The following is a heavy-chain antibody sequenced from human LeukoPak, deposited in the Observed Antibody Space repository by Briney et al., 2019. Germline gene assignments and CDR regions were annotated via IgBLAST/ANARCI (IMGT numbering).Heavy chain of an antibody. CDR3: ARGYSGYDPLDY. V-gene: IGHV4-34*01. CDR1: GGSFSGYY. D-gene: IGHD5-12*01. Sequence: SETLSLTCAVSGGSFSGYYWSWIRQPPGKGLEWIGEINHSGSTNYNPSLKSRVTISVDTSKNQFSLKLSSVTAADTAVYYCARGYSGYDPLDYWGQGTLVTVSS. CDR2: INHSGST. J-gene: IGHJ4*02.